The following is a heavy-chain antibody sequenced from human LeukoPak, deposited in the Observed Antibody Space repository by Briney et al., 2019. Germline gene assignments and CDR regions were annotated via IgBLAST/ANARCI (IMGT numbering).Heavy chain of an antibody. D-gene: IGHD3-10*01. CDR2: ISGSGGST. CDR3: TLWFGELMVDY. CDR1: GFTFSSYA. Sequence: GGSLRLSCAASGFTFSSYAMSWVRQAPGKGLEWVSAISGSGGSTYYADSVKGRFTNSRDNSKNTLYLQMNSLRAEDTAVYYCTLWFGELMVDYWGQGTLVTVSS. J-gene: IGHJ4*02. V-gene: IGHV3-23*01.